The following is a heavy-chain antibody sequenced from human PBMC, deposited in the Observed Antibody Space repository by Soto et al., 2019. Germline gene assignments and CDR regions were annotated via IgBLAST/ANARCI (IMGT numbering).Heavy chain of an antibody. V-gene: IGHV3-30*03. D-gene: IGHD1-26*01. Sequence: GGSLRLSCAASGFTFSSYGMHWVRQAPGKGLEWVAVISYDGSNKYYADSVKGRFTISRDNSKNTLYLQMNSLRAEDTAVYYCAAEFWEYYFDYWGQGTLVTVSS. CDR2: ISYDGSNK. CDR3: AAEFWEYYFDY. CDR1: GFTFSSYG. J-gene: IGHJ4*02.